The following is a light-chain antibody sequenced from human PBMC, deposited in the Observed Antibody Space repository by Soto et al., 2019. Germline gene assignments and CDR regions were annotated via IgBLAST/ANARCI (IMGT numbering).Light chain of an antibody. V-gene: IGKV1-5*03. CDR3: QHYNSYSEA. CDR2: KAS. J-gene: IGKJ1*01. CDR1: QSISSW. Sequence: DIHMTQSPSTLSASVGDRVTITCRASQSISSWLAWYQQRPGKAPNLLIYKASSLESGVPSRFSGSGSGTEFTLTISSLQPDDFATYYCQHYNSYSEAFGQGTKVDIK.